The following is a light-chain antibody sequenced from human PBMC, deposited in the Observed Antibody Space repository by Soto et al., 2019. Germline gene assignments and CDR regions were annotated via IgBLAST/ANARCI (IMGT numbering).Light chain of an antibody. Sequence: QSVLTQPPSASGTPGQRVTISCSGSSSNIGSNYVYWCQQLPGAAPTLLIYRNNHRPSGVPDRFSGSTSCTSASLAISGLRYEDEDDDYCAAWDDSLSSVVFGGGTKLTVL. CDR3: AAWDDSLSSVV. CDR1: SSNIGSNY. CDR2: RNN. J-gene: IGLJ2*01. V-gene: IGLV1-47*01.